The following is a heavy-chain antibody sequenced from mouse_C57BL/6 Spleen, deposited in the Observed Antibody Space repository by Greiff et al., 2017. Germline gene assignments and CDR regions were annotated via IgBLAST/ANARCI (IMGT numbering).Heavy chain of an antibody. V-gene: IGHV1-61*01. CDR1: GYTFTSYW. CDR2: IYPSDSET. D-gene: IGHD1-1*01. J-gene: IGHJ3*01. CDR3: ARGRDGSLFAY. Sequence: QVQLQQPGAELVRPGSSVKLSCKASGYTFTSYWMDWVKQRPGQGLEWIGNIYPSDSETHYNQKFKDKATLTVDKSSSTAYMQLSSLTSEDSAVYYCARGRDGSLFAYWGQGTLVTVSA.